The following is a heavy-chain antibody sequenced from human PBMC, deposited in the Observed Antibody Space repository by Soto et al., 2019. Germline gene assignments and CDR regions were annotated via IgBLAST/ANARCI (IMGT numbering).Heavy chain of an antibody. CDR3: ARDPGR. J-gene: IGHJ4*02. Sequence: QLQLQESGSGLVKPSQTLSLTCAVSGGSISRGGYSWSWIRQPPGKGLEWIGYIYHSGSTYYNPSLKSRVTLSVDRSKNQFSLKLSSVTAADTAGYYCARDPGRWGQGTLVTVAS. CDR1: GGSISRGGYS. V-gene: IGHV4-30-2*01. CDR2: IYHSGST.